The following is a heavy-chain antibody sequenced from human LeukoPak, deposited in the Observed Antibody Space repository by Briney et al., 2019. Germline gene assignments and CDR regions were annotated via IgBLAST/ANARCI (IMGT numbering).Heavy chain of an antibody. D-gene: IGHD6-19*01. CDR2: IKPDGSEK. Sequence: QPGGSLRLSCAASGFTFSNNWMSWVRQTPGKGLEWVAKIKPDGSEKSYVDSVKGRFTISRDNSKNTVFLQMDSLRAEDTAVYYCAKCRPDSSGCADYWGQGTLVTVSS. CDR3: AKCRPDSSGCADY. V-gene: IGHV3-7*03. CDR1: GFTFSNNW. J-gene: IGHJ4*02.